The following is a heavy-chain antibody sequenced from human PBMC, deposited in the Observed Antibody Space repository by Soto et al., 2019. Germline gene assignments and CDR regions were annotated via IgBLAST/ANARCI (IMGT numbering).Heavy chain of an antibody. V-gene: IGHV1-24*01. CDR2: FDPEDGET. Sequence: ASVKVSCKVSGYTLTELSMHWVRQAPGKGLEWMGGFDPEDGETIYAQKFQGRVTMTTDTSTSTAYMELRSLRSDDTAVYNCARHGPPLDYWGQGTPVTVSS. J-gene: IGHJ4*02. CDR1: GYTLTELS. CDR3: ARHGPPLDY.